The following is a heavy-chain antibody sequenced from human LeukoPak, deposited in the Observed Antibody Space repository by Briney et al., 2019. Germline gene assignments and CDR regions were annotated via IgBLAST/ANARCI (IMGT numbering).Heavy chain of an antibody. V-gene: IGHV3-64D*06. J-gene: IGHJ4*02. CDR2: ISSDGGST. Sequence: GGSLRLSCAASGFTISSYAMHWVRQAPGKGLEYVSSISSDGGSTFYADSVKGRFTISRDNSKNTLSLQMSSLRTEDMAVYYCVKDRWVDYWGQGTLVTVSS. CDR1: GFTISSYA. D-gene: IGHD4-23*01. CDR3: VKDRWVDY.